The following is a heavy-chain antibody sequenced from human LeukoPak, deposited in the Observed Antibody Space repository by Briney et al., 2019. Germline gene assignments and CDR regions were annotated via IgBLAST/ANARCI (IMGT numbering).Heavy chain of an antibody. CDR2: MNPNSGNT. CDR1: GYTFTSYD. Sequence: GASVKVSCXASGYTFTSYDINWVRQATGQGLGWMGWMNPNSGNTGYAQKFQGRVTMTRNTSISTAYMELSSLRSEDTAVYYCARNSRSPDYYYYYMDVWGKGTTVTVSS. D-gene: IGHD2/OR15-2a*01. CDR3: ARNSRSPDYYYYYMDV. J-gene: IGHJ6*03. V-gene: IGHV1-8*01.